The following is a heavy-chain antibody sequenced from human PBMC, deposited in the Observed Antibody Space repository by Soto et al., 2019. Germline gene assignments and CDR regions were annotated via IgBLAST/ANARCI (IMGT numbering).Heavy chain of an antibody. V-gene: IGHV1-18*01. CDR1: GYTFTSYD. CDR2: ISTYNGNT. D-gene: IGHD2-15*01. Sequence: PWPSVKVSCKASGYTFTSYDISWVRQAPGQGLEWMGWISTYNGNTNYAQKLQGRVTMTTDTSTSTAYMELRSLRSDDTAVYYCARGFRVAATRWWFDPWGQGTLVTVSS. CDR3: ARGFRVAATRWWFDP. J-gene: IGHJ5*02.